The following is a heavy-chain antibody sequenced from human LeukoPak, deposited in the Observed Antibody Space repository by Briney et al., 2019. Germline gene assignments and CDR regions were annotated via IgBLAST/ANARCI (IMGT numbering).Heavy chain of an antibody. CDR3: AKCAQSYGNDAFDT. Sequence: GGSLRLSCAASEFTFSSFAMSWVRQAPGKGLEWVSYIRGGGAGALYADSARGRFTISRDNSKSTLYLQMNSLRVEDTAVYYCAKCAQSYGNDAFDTWGPGTMVTVSS. CDR1: EFTFSSFA. D-gene: IGHD3-16*01. J-gene: IGHJ3*02. V-gene: IGHV3-23*01. CDR2: IRGGGAGA.